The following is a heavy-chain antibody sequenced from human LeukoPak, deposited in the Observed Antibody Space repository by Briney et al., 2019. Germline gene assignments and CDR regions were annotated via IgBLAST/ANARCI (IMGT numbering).Heavy chain of an antibody. CDR1: GFTFSSYS. CDR2: ISSSSRYI. J-gene: IGHJ4*02. Sequence: GGSLRLSCAASGFTFSSYSMSWVRQAPGKGLEWVSSISSSSRYIYYADSVKGRFTISRDNAKNSLYLQMNSLRAEDTAVYYCARILGYSSSWYEGGNWGQGTLVTVSS. V-gene: IGHV3-21*04. D-gene: IGHD6-13*01. CDR3: ARILGYSSSWYEGGN.